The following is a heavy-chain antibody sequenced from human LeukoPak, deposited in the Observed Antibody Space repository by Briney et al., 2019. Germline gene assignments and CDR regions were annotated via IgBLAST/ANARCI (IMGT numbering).Heavy chain of an antibody. Sequence: ASVKVSCKASGYTFTGYYMHWVRQAPGQGLEWMGWINPNSGGTNYAQKFQGRVTITADESTSTAYMELSSLRSEDTAVYYCARDRGYGDYAQGGFFDYWGQGTLVTVSS. V-gene: IGHV1-2*02. D-gene: IGHD4-17*01. CDR2: INPNSGGT. CDR3: ARDRGYGDYAQGGFFDY. CDR1: GYTFTGYY. J-gene: IGHJ4*02.